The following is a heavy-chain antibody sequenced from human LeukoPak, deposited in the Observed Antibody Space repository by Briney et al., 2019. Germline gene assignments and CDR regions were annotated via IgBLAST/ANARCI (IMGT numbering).Heavy chain of an antibody. CDR2: IKQDGSEK. J-gene: IGHJ4*02. D-gene: IGHD4-23*01. V-gene: IGHV3-7*01. Sequence: GGSLRLSCAASEFTFSSYWMSWVRQAPGKGLEWVANIKQDGSEKYYVDSVKGRFTISRDNAKNSLYLQMNSLRAEDTAVYYCARDWGATGGNGDWGQGTLVTVSS. CDR1: EFTFSSYW. CDR3: ARDWGATGGNGD.